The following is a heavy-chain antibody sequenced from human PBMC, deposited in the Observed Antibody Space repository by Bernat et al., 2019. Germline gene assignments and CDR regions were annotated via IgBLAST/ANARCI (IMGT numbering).Heavy chain of an antibody. J-gene: IGHJ4*02. CDR3: TKNRGTSSGSSDY. V-gene: IGHV3-23*01. CDR2: IIAGGSST. D-gene: IGHD3-22*01. Sequence: EVQLLESGGGFVQPGGSLRLSCTASGFTFSSYAMSWFRQAPGKGLEWFSIIIAGGSSTFYPDSVKGRFTISRDNSKNTLYLQMNSLRAGDTAVFYCTKNRGTSSGSSDYWGQGSLVTVSS. CDR1: GFTFSSYA.